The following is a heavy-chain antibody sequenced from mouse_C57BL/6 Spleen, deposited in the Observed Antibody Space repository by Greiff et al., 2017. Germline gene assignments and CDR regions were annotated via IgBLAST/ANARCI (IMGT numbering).Heavy chain of an antibody. CDR2: ISSGGSYT. J-gene: IGHJ3*01. D-gene: IGHD2-4*01. CDR3: ARNGDYDWFAY. Sequence: DVKLVESGGDLVKPGGSLKLSCAASGFTFSSYGMSWVRQTPDKRLEWVATISSGGSYTYYPDSVKGRFTICRDNAKNTLYLQMSSLKSEDTAMYYCARNGDYDWFAYWGQGTLVTVSA. CDR1: GFTFSSYG. V-gene: IGHV5-6*02.